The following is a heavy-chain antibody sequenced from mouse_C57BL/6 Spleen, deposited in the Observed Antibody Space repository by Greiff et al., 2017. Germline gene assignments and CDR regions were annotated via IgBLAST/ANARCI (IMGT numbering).Heavy chain of an antibody. V-gene: IGHV10-1*01. CDR2: IRSKSNNYAT. J-gene: IGHJ3*01. CDR3: VRQNYYSNPFAY. Sequence: EVKLMESGGGLVQPKGSLKLSCAASGFSFNTYAMNWVRQAPGKGLEWVARIRSKSNNYATYYADSVKDRFTISRDDSESMLYLQMNNLKTEDTAMYYCVRQNYYSNPFAYWGQGTLVTVSA. CDR1: GFSFNTYA. D-gene: IGHD2-5*01.